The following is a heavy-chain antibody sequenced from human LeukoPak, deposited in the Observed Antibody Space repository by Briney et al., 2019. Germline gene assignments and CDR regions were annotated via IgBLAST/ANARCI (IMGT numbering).Heavy chain of an antibody. Sequence: ASVTLSCRASGDTFTSYDMNWVRQAAGQGLEWMGWIIPNNGGTNYAQKFQGRVTMTRDTSISTAFMELSRLRSDATAIYYCARANQDYFDTWGQGTLVTVSS. V-gene: IGHV1-2*02. J-gene: IGHJ4*02. CDR3: ARANQDYFDT. CDR2: IIPNNGGT. CDR1: GDTFTSYD.